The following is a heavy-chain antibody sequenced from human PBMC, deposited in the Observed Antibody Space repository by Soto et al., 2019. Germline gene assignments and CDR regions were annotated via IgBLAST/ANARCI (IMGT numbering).Heavy chain of an antibody. Sequence: VGSLRLSCAASGFTFSSYGMHWVRQAPGKGLEWVAVISYDGSNKYYADSVKGRFTISRDNSKNTLYLQMNSLRAEDTAVYYCAKEGGREAARPYYYYYMDVWGKGTTVTVSS. V-gene: IGHV3-30*18. CDR3: AKEGGREAARPYYYYYMDV. D-gene: IGHD6-6*01. CDR2: ISYDGSNK. J-gene: IGHJ6*03. CDR1: GFTFSSYG.